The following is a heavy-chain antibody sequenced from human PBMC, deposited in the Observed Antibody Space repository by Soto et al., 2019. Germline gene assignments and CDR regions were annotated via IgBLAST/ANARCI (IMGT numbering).Heavy chain of an antibody. CDR1: GFTFSDYY. D-gene: IGHD2-15*01. V-gene: IGHV3-11*01. Sequence: VQLVESGGGLVKPGGSLRLSCAASGFTFSDYYMSWFRQAPGKGLEWVSYISSSGSTIYYADFVKGRFTISRDNAKNSLHLQMNSLRAEDTAVYYCARTRYCSGGSCYLGLYAFDIWGQGTMVTVSS. CDR2: ISSSGSTI. J-gene: IGHJ3*02. CDR3: ARTRYCSGGSCYLGLYAFDI.